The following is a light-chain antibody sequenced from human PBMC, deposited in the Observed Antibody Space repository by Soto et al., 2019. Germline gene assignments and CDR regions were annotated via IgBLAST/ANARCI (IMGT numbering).Light chain of an antibody. Sequence: QSVLTQSPSASGTPGQRVTISCSGSSSNIGSNYVYWYQQVPGTAPKLLIYRNNQRPSGVPDRFSGSKSGTSASLAISGLRSEDEADYYCAAWDGSLSGVVFGGGTKVTVL. V-gene: IGLV1-47*01. CDR1: SSNIGSNY. CDR2: RNN. CDR3: AAWDGSLSGVV. J-gene: IGLJ2*01.